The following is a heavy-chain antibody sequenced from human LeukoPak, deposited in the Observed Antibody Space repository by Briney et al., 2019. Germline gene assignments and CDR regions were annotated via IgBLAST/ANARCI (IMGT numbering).Heavy chain of an antibody. V-gene: IGHV4-34*01. CDR3: ARGGGEFWLGEREEGRAEADWDPFDY. D-gene: IGHD3/OR15-3a*01. J-gene: IGHJ4*02. CDR2: INHSGST. Sequence: SETLSLTCAVYGGSFSVYYWSWIRQPPGKGLEWIGEINHSGSTNYNPSLKSRVTISVDTSKNQFSLKLSSVTAADTAVYYCARGGGEFWLGEREEGRAEADWDPFDYWGQGTLVTVSS. CDR1: GGSFSVYY.